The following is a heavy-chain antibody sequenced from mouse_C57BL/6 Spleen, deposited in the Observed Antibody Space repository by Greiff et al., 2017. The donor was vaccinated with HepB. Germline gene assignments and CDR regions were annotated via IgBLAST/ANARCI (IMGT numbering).Heavy chain of an antibody. V-gene: IGHV1-75*01. D-gene: IGHD1-1*01. J-gene: IGHJ3*01. CDR3: AREGEITTVPFAY. Sequence: VQVVESGPELVKPGASVKISCKASGYTFTDYYINWVKQRPGQGLEWIGWIFPGSGSTYYNEKFKGKATLTVDKSSSTAYMLLSSLTSEDSAVYFCAREGEITTVPFAYWGQGTLVTVSA. CDR1: GYTFTDYY. CDR2: IFPGSGST.